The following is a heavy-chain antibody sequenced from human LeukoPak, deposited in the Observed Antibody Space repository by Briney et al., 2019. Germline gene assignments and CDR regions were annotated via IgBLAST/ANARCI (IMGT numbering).Heavy chain of an antibody. CDR3: ARLSTVTTSFDY. D-gene: IGHD4-17*01. CDR1: GGSISSYY. J-gene: IGHJ4*02. CDR2: IYTRGTT. V-gene: IGHV4-4*07. Sequence: SETLSLTCTVSGGSISSYYWSWIRQPAGKGLEWIGRIYTRGTTHYNPSLKSRVTMSVDTSKNQFSLKLSSVTAADTAVYYCARLSTVTTSFDYWGQGTLVTVSS.